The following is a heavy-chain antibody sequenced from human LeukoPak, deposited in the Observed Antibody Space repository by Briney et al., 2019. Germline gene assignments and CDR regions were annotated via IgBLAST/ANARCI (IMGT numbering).Heavy chain of an antibody. CDR2: INHSGST. D-gene: IGHD6-19*01. Sequence: SETLSLTCAVYGGSFSGYYWSWIRQPPGKGLEWIGEINHSGSTNYNPSLKSRVTISVDTSKNQFSLKLSSVTAADTAVYYCARATVAVPDYWGQGTLVTVSS. CDR1: GGSFSGYY. V-gene: IGHV4-34*01. CDR3: ARATVAVPDY. J-gene: IGHJ4*02.